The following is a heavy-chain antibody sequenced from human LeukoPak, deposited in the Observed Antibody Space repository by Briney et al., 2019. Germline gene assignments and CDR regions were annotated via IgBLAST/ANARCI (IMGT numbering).Heavy chain of an antibody. CDR3: ARDITGRQWFDP. D-gene: IGHD1-20*01. CDR2: IYYSGST. CDR1: GGSISSYY. V-gene: IGHV4-59*01. Sequence: SETLSLTYTVSGGSISSYYWSWIRQPPGKGLEWIGYIYYSGSTNYNPSLKSRVTISVDTSKNQFSLKLSSVTAADTAVYYCARDITGRQWFDPWGQGTLVTVSS. J-gene: IGHJ5*02.